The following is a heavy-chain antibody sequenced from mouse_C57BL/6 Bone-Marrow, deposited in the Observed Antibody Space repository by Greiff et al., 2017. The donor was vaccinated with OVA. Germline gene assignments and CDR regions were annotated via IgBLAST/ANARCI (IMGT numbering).Heavy chain of an antibody. CDR3: TRGSNYLDFDY. CDR2: IRNKANNHAT. D-gene: IGHD2-5*01. V-gene: IGHV6-6*01. CDR1: GFTFSDAW. Sequence: EVKLVESGGGLVQPGGSMKLSCAASGFTFSDAWMDWVRQSPEKGLEWVAEIRNKANNHATYYAESVKGRFTISRDDSKSSVYLQMNSLRAEDTGIYYCTRGSNYLDFDYWGQGTTLTVSS. J-gene: IGHJ2*01.